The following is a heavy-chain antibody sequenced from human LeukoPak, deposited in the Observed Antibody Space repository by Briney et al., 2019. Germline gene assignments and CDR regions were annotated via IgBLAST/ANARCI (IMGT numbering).Heavy chain of an antibody. CDR1: GGSFSGYY. CDR2: INHSGST. Sequence: SETLSLTCAVYGGSFSGYYWSWIRKPPGKGLEWIGEINHSGSTNYNPSLKSRVTISVDTSKNQFSLKLSSVTAADTAVHYCARGSWLHAFDIWGQGTMVTVSS. D-gene: IGHD5-12*01. J-gene: IGHJ3*02. CDR3: ARGSWLHAFDI. V-gene: IGHV4-34*01.